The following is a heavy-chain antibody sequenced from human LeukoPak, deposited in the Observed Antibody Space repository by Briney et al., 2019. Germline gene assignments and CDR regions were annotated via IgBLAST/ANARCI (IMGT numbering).Heavy chain of an antibody. Sequence: GGSLRLSCAASGNYWMHWVRQVPGKGLEWVSHINSDGSWTSYADPVKGRFTISKDNAKNTVYLQMNSLRAEDTAVYYCVSFYETYWGRGTLVTVSS. CDR1: GNYW. J-gene: IGHJ4*02. CDR3: VSFYETY. D-gene: IGHD2/OR15-2a*01. V-gene: IGHV3-74*01. CDR2: INSDGSWT.